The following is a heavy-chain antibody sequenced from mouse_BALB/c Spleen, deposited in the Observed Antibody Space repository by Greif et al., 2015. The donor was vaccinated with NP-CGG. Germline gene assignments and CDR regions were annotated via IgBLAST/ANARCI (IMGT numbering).Heavy chain of an antibody. V-gene: IGHV5-9-4*01. Sequence: EVQVVESGGGLVKPGGSLKLSCAASGFTFSSYAMSWVRQSPEKRLEWVAEISSGGSYTYYPDTVTGRFTISRDNAKNTLYLEMSSLRSEDTAMYYCASVTTATFAYRGQGTLVTVSA. CDR2: ISSGGSYT. CDR1: GFTFSSYA. D-gene: IGHD1-2*01. CDR3: ASVTTATFAY. J-gene: IGHJ3*01.